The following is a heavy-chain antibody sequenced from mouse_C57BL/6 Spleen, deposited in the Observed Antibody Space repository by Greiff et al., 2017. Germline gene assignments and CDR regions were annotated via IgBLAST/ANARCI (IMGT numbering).Heavy chain of an antibody. V-gene: IGHV1-55*01. CDR3: ARGYYGSSYWYFDV. D-gene: IGHD1-1*01. Sequence: QVQLQQPGAELVKPGASVKMSCKASGYTFTSYWITWVKQRPGQGLEWIGDIYPGSGSTNYNEKFKSKATLTVDTSSSAAYMQLISLTSEDSAVYYCARGYYGSSYWYFDVWGTGTTVTVSS. CDR2: IYPGSGST. CDR1: GYTFTSYW. J-gene: IGHJ1*03.